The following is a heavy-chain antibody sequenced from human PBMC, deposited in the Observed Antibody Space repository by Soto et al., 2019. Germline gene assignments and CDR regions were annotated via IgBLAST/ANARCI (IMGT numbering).Heavy chain of an antibody. D-gene: IGHD3-22*01. CDR1: RGTFTNYA. CDR2: IMPFFGSG. CDR3: ARDRAGYYSHFVY. J-gene: IGHJ4*02. Sequence: GASVKVSCKALRGTFTNYAFSWVRQAPGQGLEWMGGIMPFFGSGNYAQKFQGRINITADESTSSVYLELTSLRSEDTAVYYCARDRAGYYSHFVYWGQGTLVTSPQ. V-gene: IGHV1-69*13.